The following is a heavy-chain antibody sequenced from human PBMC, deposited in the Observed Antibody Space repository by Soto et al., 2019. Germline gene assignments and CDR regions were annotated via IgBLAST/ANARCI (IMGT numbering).Heavy chain of an antibody. Sequence: QVQLVQSGAEVQKPGSSVKVSCKASGGSFRNFVISWVRQAPGQGLEWMGGIIPNSGTTNYAQKFQGKVTITADESTSTAYMDLSGLTSEDTSLYYCARDLGGEATIRFWGQGTLVTVSS. CDR3: ARDLGGEATIRF. CDR2: IIPNSGTT. J-gene: IGHJ4*02. D-gene: IGHD3-16*01. V-gene: IGHV1-69*01. CDR1: GGSFRNFV.